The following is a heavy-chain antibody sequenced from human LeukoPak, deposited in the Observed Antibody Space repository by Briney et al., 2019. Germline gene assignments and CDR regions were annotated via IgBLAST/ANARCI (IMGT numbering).Heavy chain of an antibody. Sequence: ASVKVSCKASGYTFTGYYMHWVRQAPGQGLEWMGWINPSSGGTNYAQKFQGRVTMTRDTSISTAYMELSRLRSDDTAMYYCARETGSYARYFDIWGHGTMVTVSS. CDR3: ARETGSYARYFDI. CDR2: INPSSGGT. CDR1: GYTFTGYY. D-gene: IGHD1-26*01. V-gene: IGHV1-2*02. J-gene: IGHJ3*02.